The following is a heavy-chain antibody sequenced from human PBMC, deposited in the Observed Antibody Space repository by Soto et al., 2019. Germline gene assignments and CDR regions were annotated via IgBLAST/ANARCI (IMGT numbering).Heavy chain of an antibody. CDR2: IYSGGST. CDR3: ARDLYFDY. J-gene: IGHJ4*02. CDR1: GFTVTSHY. V-gene: IGHV3-66*01. Sequence: GGSLRLSCAASGFTVTSHYMSWVRQAPGKGLEWVSVIYSGGSTYYAVSVKGRFTISRDNSKNTLYLQMNSLRAEDTAVYYCARDLYFDYWGQGTLVTVSS.